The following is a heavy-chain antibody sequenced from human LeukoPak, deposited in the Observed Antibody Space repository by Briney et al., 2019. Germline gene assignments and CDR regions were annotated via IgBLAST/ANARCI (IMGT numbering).Heavy chain of an antibody. J-gene: IGHJ4*02. V-gene: IGHV1-46*01. CDR3: AREPYPPPWYYFDY. CDR2: INPSGGST. D-gene: IGHD2-8*02. CDR1: GYTFTSYY. Sequence: ASVKVSCKASGYTFTSYYMHWVRQAPGQGLEWMGIINPSGGSTSYAQKFQGRVTMTRDMSTSTVYMELSRLRSDDTAFYYCAREPYPPPWYYFDYWGQGTLVTVSS.